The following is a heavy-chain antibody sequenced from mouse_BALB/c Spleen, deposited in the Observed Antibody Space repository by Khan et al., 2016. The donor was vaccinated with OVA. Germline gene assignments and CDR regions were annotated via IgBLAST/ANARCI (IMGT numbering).Heavy chain of an antibody. J-gene: IGHJ4*01. V-gene: IGHV5-6*01. CDR2: ISTSGSYT. Sequence: EVELVESGGDLVKPGGSLKLSCAASGFTFSNYGMSWVRQTPDKRLEWVAIISTSGSYTYYQDSVKGRFTISRDNAKHPLYLHMSSLKSEDTAIYYCARCLYGSSYDYYAMDYWGQGTSVTVSS. CDR1: GFTFSNYG. CDR3: ARCLYGSSYDYYAMDY. D-gene: IGHD1-1*01.